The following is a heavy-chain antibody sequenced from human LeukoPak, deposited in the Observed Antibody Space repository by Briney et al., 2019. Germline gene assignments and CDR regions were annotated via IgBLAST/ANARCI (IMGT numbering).Heavy chain of an antibody. CDR3: ARGSGSGDSWFDP. J-gene: IGHJ5*02. Sequence: SETLSLTCTVSGGSIRNYFWSWIRQPPGKGLEWIGDIYYSGSTNYDPSLKSRVTTSVDTSKNQFSLKLSSVTAADTAVYCCARGSGSGDSWFDPWGQGTLVTVSS. CDR1: GGSIRNYF. D-gene: IGHD6-19*01. V-gene: IGHV4-59*01. CDR2: IYYSGST.